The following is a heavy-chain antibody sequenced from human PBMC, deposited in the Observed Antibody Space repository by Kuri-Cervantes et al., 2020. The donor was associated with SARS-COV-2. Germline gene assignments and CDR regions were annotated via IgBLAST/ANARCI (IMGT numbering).Heavy chain of an antibody. CDR2: INHSGST. J-gene: IGHJ4*02. CDR1: GGSFSGYY. Sequence: GSLRLSCAVYGGSFSGYYWSWIRQPPGKGLEWIGEINHSGSTNYNPSLKSRVTISVDTSKNQFSLKLSSVTAADTAFYYCAKKEWELRYFDFWGQGTLVTVSS. D-gene: IGHD1-26*01. CDR3: AKKEWELRYFDF. V-gene: IGHV4-34*01.